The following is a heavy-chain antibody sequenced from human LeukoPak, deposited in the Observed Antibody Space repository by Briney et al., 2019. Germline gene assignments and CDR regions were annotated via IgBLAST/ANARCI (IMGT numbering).Heavy chain of an antibody. V-gene: IGHV1-2*02. CDR3: ARERFGIAAAGIDP. Sequence: GASVKVSCKASGYTFTGYYMHWVRQAPGQGLEWMGWINPNSGGTNYAQKFQGRVTMTRDTSISTAYMELSRLRSDDTAVYYCARERFGIAAAGIDPWGQGTLVTVSP. CDR1: GYTFTGYY. J-gene: IGHJ5*02. D-gene: IGHD6-13*01. CDR2: INPNSGGT.